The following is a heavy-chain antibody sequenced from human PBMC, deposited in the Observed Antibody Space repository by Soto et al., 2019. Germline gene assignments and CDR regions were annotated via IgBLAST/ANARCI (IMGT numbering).Heavy chain of an antibody. V-gene: IGHV4-34*01. J-gene: IGHJ6*03. CDR2: INHSGST. CDR3: ARGRIAAAGRYYYYMDV. D-gene: IGHD6-13*01. Sequence: SETLSLTCAVSGGSFSGYYWSWIRQPPGKGLEWIGEINHSGSTNYNPSLKSRVTISVDTSKNQFSLKLSSVTAADTAVYYCARGRIAAAGRYYYYMDVWGKGTTVT. CDR1: GGSFSGYY.